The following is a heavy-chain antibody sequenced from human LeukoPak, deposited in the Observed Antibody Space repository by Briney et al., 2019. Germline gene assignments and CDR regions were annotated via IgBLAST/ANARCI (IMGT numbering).Heavy chain of an antibody. Sequence: GGSLRLSCAASGFTFSIYSMNWVRQAPGRGMEWLSYIGSSGTTTYYADSVKGRFTISRDNAKNLLFLQMNSLRAEDTAVYYCARMNYVSTGWGAPFDNWGQGTLVTVSS. CDR2: IGSSGTTT. D-gene: IGHD1-7*01. CDR1: GFTFSIYS. V-gene: IGHV3-48*04. CDR3: ARMNYVSTGWGAPFDN. J-gene: IGHJ4*02.